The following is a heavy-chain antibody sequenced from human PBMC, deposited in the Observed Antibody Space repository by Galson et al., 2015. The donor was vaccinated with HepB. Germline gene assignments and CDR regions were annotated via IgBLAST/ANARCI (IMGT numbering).Heavy chain of an antibody. V-gene: IGHV3-33*08. D-gene: IGHD3-10*01. CDR2: IWYGGSNL. CDR1: GFSLSTYG. CDR3: ARDLSTTVVRGVMGDGMDV. J-gene: IGHJ6*02. Sequence: SLRLSCAASGFSLSTYGMHWVRQAPSKGLEWVAIIWYGGSNLYYGDSVKGRFTISRDTSKNTLYLQMNSLRAEDTAIYYCARDLSTTVVRGVMGDGMDVWGQGTTVTVSS.